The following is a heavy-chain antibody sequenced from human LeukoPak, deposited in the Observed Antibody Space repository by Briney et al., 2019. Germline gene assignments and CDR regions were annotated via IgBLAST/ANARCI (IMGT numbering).Heavy chain of an antibody. V-gene: IGHV3-23*01. J-gene: IGHJ1*01. CDR1: GFTFSSYA. CDR2: ISGSGGST. CDR3: AKFFASGSYYKLPH. D-gene: IGHD3-10*01. Sequence: GGSLRLSCATSGFTFSSYAMSWVRHAPGKGLEWVSAISGSGGSTYYADSVKGRFTITRDNSKNTRYLEMNRLRAEVSAVYCCAKFFASGSYYKLPHWGQGTLVTVSS.